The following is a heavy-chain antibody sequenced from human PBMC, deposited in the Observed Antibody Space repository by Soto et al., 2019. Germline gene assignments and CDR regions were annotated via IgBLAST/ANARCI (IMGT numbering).Heavy chain of an antibody. Sequence: EVQLLESGGGLVQPGGSLRLSCVASGFTFSTYTMSWVRQAPGKGLEWVSVISGSGGSPSYADSVQGRFSISRDNPKNTLYLQMNSLRGEDTAMYYCAKARCSTTNGYVPDYWGQGTLVTVSS. D-gene: IGHD2-2*01. CDR3: AKARCSTTNGYVPDY. CDR1: GFTFSTYT. V-gene: IGHV3-23*01. J-gene: IGHJ4*02. CDR2: ISGSGGSP.